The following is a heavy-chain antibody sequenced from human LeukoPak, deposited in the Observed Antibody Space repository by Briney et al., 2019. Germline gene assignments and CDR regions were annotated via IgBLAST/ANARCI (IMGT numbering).Heavy chain of an antibody. V-gene: IGHV3-23*01. J-gene: IGHJ5*02. CDR3: AKGGVYSGYAFDP. CDR1: GFTFSSYA. CDR2: ISSSGDVT. D-gene: IGHD5-12*01. Sequence: GGSLRLSCAASGFTFSSYAMSWVRQAPGKGLAWVSAISSSGDVTKYADSAKSRFTISRDNSKNTVYLQMNSLRAEDTAVYYCAKGGVYSGYAFDPWGQGTLVTVSS.